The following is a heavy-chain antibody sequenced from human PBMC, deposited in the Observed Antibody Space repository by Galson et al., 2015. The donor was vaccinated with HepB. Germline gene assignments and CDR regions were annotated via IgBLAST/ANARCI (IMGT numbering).Heavy chain of an antibody. CDR3: ARGVLRFLEWLPGADY. CDR2: INAGNGNT. V-gene: IGHV1-3*01. J-gene: IGHJ4*02. D-gene: IGHD3-3*01. Sequence: SVKVSCKASGYTFTSYAMHWVRQAPGQRLEWMGWINAGNGNTKYSQKFQGRVTITRDTSASTAYMELSSLRSEDTAVYYCARGVLRFLEWLPGADYWGQGTLVTVSS. CDR1: GYTFTSYA.